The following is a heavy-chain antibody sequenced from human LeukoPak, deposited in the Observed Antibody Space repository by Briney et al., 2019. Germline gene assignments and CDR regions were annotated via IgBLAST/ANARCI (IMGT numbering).Heavy chain of an antibody. CDR3: AKCSASYYNDAFDI. CDR1: GFTFNDYA. J-gene: IGHJ3*02. CDR2: ISRGGAKT. V-gene: IGHV3-23*03. D-gene: IGHD3-10*02. Sequence: GGSLRLSCAASGFTFNDYAMNWVRQAPGKGLEWVPFISRGGAKTFYSDSVKGRFTISRENSKNTLYLQMNSLRAEDTAIYYCAKCSASYYNDAFDIWGRGTMVTVSS.